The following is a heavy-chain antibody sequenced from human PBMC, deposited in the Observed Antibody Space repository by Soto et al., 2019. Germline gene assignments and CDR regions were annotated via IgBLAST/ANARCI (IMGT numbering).Heavy chain of an antibody. Sequence: QVQLQQWGAGLLKPSETLSLTCAVYGGSFSGYYWSWIRQPPGKGLERIGEINHSGSTNYNPSLKSRVTISVATSKNQFSRKLSSVTAADTAVYYCARGSRRYCSGGSCYFAFDIWGQGTMVTVSS. D-gene: IGHD2-15*01. CDR2: INHSGST. CDR3: ARGSRRYCSGGSCYFAFDI. J-gene: IGHJ3*02. V-gene: IGHV4-34*01. CDR1: GGSFSGYY.